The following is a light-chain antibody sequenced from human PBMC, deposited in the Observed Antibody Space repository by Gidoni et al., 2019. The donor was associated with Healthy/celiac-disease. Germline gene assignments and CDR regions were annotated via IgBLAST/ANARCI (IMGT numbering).Light chain of an antibody. Sequence: DIQMTQSPSTLSASVGDRVTITCRYRQSIRSGLAWYQQKPGKAPNLLIYKSSSLESGVPSRFSGSGFGTEFTLIISSLQPYDFATYYCQLYNSYWTFGQGTKVEIK. CDR3: QLYNSYWT. CDR1: QSIRSG. CDR2: KSS. V-gene: IGKV1-5*03. J-gene: IGKJ1*01.